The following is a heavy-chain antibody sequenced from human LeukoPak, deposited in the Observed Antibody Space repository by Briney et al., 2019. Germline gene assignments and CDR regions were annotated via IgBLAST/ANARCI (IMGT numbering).Heavy chain of an antibody. V-gene: IGHV3-21*01. CDR2: ISSSSSDI. CDR3: ARVPGGLEWADFDY. Sequence: PGGSLRLSCAASGFTFSTYSMNWVRQAPGKGLEWVSCISSSSSDIKYADSVKGRFTISRDNAKNSLYLQLSSLRAEDTAAYYCARVPGGLEWADFDYWGQGTLVTVSS. J-gene: IGHJ4*02. D-gene: IGHD3-3*01. CDR1: GFTFSTYS.